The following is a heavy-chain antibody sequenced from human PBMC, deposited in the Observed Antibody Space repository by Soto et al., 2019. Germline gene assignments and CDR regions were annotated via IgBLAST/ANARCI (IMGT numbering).Heavy chain of an antibody. V-gene: IGHV4-39*01. D-gene: IGHD3-3*01. CDR1: GGSISSSSYY. CDR2: IYYSGST. CDR3: ARQAYYDFWSGYCPFDY. J-gene: IGHJ4*02. Sequence: QLQLQESGPGLVKPSETLSLTCTVSGGSISSSSYYWGWIRQPPGKGLEWIGSIYYSGSTYYNPSLKSRVTISVDPSKNQFSLKLSSVTAADTAVYYCARQAYYDFWSGYCPFDYWGQGTLVTVSS.